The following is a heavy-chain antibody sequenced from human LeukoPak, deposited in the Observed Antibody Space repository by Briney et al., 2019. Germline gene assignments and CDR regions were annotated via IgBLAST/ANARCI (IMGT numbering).Heavy chain of an antibody. D-gene: IGHD3-22*01. CDR2: IIPIFGTA. CDR1: GGTFSSYA. Sequence: SVKVSCKASGGTFSSYAISWVRQAPGQGLEWMGGIIPIFGTANYAQKFQGRVTITADKSTSTAYMELSSLRSEDTAVYYCAIYYYDSSGYFDYWGQGTLVTVSS. J-gene: IGHJ4*02. V-gene: IGHV1-69*06. CDR3: AIYYYDSSGYFDY.